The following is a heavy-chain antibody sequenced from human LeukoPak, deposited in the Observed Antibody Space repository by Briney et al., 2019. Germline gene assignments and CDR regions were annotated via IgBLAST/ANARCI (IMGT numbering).Heavy chain of an antibody. CDR1: GFTFSNYA. CDR2: ITGSGGNT. Sequence: GGSLRLSCAASGFTFSNYAMSWVRQAPGKGLEWVSAITGSGGNTYYADSVKGRFTISRDNSKNTVSLQMNSLRAEVTAVYYCAKWGDYDVLTGYYVSDYWGQGTLVTVSS. V-gene: IGHV3-23*01. CDR3: AKWGDYDVLTGYYVSDY. J-gene: IGHJ4*02. D-gene: IGHD3-9*01.